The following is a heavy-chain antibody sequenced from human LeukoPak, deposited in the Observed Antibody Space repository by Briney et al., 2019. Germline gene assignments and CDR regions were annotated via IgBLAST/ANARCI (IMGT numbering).Heavy chain of an antibody. J-gene: IGHJ4*02. D-gene: IGHD1-26*01. CDR3: AKAVGATLFDY. V-gene: IGHV3-23*01. CDR1: GFTFSSYG. CDR2: ISGSGGST. Sequence: GGTLRLSCAASGFTFSSYGMSWVRQAPGKGLEWVSAISGSGGSTYYADSVKGRFTISRDNSKNTLYLQMNSLRAEDTAVYYCAKAVGATLFDYWGQGTLVTVSS.